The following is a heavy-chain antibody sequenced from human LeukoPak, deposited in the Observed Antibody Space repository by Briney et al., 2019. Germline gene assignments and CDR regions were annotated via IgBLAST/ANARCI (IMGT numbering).Heavy chain of an antibody. CDR1: GYTFTGYY. CDR2: INPNSGGT. D-gene: IGHD6-13*01. J-gene: IGHJ4*02. V-gene: IGHV1-2*02. Sequence: ASVKVSCKASGYTFTGYYMHWVRQAPGQGLEWMGWINPNSGGTNYAQKFQGRVTMTRDTSISTAYMELSRLRSYDTAVYYCARQTSHSSSWLTPDYWGQGTLVTVSS. CDR3: ARQTSHSSSWLTPDY.